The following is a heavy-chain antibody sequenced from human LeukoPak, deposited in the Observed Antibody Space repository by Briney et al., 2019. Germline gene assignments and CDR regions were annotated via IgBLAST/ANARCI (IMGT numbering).Heavy chain of an antibody. CDR2: IYYSGST. CDR1: GGSISSYY. CDR3: ARDSTGTTTLDY. V-gene: IGHV4-59*01. Sequence: PSETLSLTCTVAGGSISSYYWSWIRQPPGKGREWSGYIYYSGSTNYNPSLKSRVTISVDTSKNQFSLKLSSVTAADTAVYYCARDSTGTTTLDYWGQGTLVTVSS. J-gene: IGHJ4*02. D-gene: IGHD1-7*01.